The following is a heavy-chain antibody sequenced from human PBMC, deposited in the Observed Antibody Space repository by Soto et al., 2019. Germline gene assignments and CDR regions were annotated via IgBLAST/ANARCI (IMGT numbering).Heavy chain of an antibody. D-gene: IGHD2-15*01. V-gene: IGHV4-30-4*01. CDR2: IYKSATT. CDR3: ARGRYCLTGRCFPNWFDS. Sequence: SETLSLTCSVSGDSISSVDYFWAWIRQPPGQALEYIGYIYKSATTHYNPSFESRVAISLDTSKSQFSLNVTSVTAADTAVYFCARGRYCLTGRCFPNWFDSWGQGTLVTVSS. CDR1: GDSISSVDYF. J-gene: IGHJ5*01.